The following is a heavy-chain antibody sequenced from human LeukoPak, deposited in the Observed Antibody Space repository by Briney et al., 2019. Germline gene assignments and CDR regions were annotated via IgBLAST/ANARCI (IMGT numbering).Heavy chain of an antibody. J-gene: IGHJ5*02. CDR3: AKAAQSRTIFGVVTEFDP. CDR2: ISGSGDST. D-gene: IGHD3-3*01. V-gene: IGHV3-23*01. Sequence: PGGSLGLSCAASGFTFSSYAMSWVRQAPGKGLEWVSAISGSGDSTYYADSVKGRFTISRDNSKNTLYLQMNSLRAEDTAVYYCAKAAQSRTIFGVVTEFDPWGQGTLVTVSS. CDR1: GFTFSSYA.